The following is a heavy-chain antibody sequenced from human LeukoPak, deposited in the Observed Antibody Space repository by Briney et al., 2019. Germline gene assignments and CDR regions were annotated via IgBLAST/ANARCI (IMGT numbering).Heavy chain of an antibody. CDR2: IIPIFGTA. J-gene: IGHJ4*02. V-gene: IGHV1-69*13. CDR3: ARDSYPHYDFWSGYDY. Sequence: GASVKVSCKASGGTFSSYAISWVRQAPGQGLEWMGGIIPIFGTANYAQKFQGRVTITADESTSTAYMELSSLRSEDTAVYYCARDSYPHYDFWSGYDYWGQGTLVTVSS. D-gene: IGHD3-3*01. CDR1: GGTFSSYA.